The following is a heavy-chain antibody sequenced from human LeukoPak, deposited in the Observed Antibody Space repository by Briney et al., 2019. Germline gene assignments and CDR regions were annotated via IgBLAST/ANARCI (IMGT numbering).Heavy chain of an antibody. D-gene: IGHD3-22*01. V-gene: IGHV4-34*01. CDR3: ARGRGYYYFAY. CDR1: GGSFSGYY. Sequence: PSETLSLTCAVYGGSFSGYYWSWIRQPPGKGLEWIGEINHSGSTNYNPSLKSRVTISVDTSKSQFSLKLSSVTAADTAVYYCARGRGYYYFAYWGQGTLVTVSS. CDR2: INHSGST. J-gene: IGHJ4*02.